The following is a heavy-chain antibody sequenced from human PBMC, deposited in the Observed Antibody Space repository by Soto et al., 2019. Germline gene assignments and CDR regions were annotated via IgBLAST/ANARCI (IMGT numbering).Heavy chain of an antibody. CDR3: ARTAARREFDY. CDR1: GYTFTDYY. Sequence: QVQLVQSGAEVKKPGASVKVSCKASGYTFTDYYMHWVRQAPGQGLEWMGWMNPNSGGTKNAQKFQGRVTMTRDTSISTAYMELSRLRSDDTAVYFCARTAARREFDYWGQGTLVTVSS. J-gene: IGHJ4*02. D-gene: IGHD6-6*01. CDR2: MNPNSGGT. V-gene: IGHV1-2*02.